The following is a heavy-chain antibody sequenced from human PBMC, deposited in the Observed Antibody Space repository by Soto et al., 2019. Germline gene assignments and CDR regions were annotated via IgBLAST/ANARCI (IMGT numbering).Heavy chain of an antibody. J-gene: IGHJ4*02. CDR3: ARSRYYSDFYFDY. CDR1: GGSIRGYY. Sequence: SETLSLTCAVSGGSIRGYYWSWIRQAPGKGLEWIGYMFYTGSTNYNPSLNSRVTIPVDTSKNQFSLKLSSVTAADTAVYYCARSRYYSDFYFDYWGQGILVTVSS. V-gene: IGHV4-59*01. D-gene: IGHD4-17*01. CDR2: MFYTGST.